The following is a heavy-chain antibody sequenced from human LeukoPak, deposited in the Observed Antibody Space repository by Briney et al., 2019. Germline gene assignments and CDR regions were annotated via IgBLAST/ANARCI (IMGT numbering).Heavy chain of an antibody. CDR1: GYTVTGYY. CDR3: ARDPGDPDYYYYYCYMDV. V-gene: IGHV1-2*02. D-gene: IGHD3-16*01. Sequence: GAPVKVSCKASGYTVTGYYMHWGRQAPGQGLEWMGWINPNSGGTNYAQKFQRRVTMTRDTVISTAYMELRRLRSDDTAVYYCARDPGDPDYYYYYCYMDVWGKGTTVTVSS. J-gene: IGHJ6*03. CDR2: INPNSGGT.